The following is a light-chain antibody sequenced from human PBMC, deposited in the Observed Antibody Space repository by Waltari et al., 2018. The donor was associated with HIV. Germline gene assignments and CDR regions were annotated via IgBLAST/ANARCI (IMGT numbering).Light chain of an antibody. V-gene: IGLV1-40*01. CDR2: DNN. Sequence: QSVLTQPPSVSGAPGQRVPIPCPGSSSNIGAGSAVHWYQQLPGTAPKLLIYDNNNRPSGVPDRFSGSKSGTSASLAITGLQAEDEADYYCQSYDSGLRVFGGGTKLTVL. CDR3: QSYDSGLRV. CDR1: SSNIGAGSA. J-gene: IGLJ3*02.